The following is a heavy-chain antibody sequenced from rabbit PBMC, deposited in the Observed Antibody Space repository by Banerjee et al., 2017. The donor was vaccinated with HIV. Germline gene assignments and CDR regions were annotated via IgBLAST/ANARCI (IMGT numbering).Heavy chain of an antibody. CDR1: GFSFSNKDV. V-gene: IGHV1S45*01. D-gene: IGHD1-1*01. CDR2: INTSSGNT. J-gene: IGHJ4*01. Sequence: QEQLEESGGDLVKPEGSLTLTCTASGFSFSNKDVMCWVRQAPGKGLEWIACINTSSGNTVYANWAKGRFTISKTSSTTVTLQMTSLTAADTATYFCARRYDDGGGLDLWGPGTLVTDS. CDR3: ARRYDDGGGLDL.